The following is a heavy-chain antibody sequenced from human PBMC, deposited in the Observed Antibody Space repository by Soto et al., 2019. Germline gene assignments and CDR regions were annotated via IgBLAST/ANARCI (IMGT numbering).Heavy chain of an antibody. V-gene: IGHV4-4*02. CDR1: GGSISSSNW. CDR2: IYHSGST. D-gene: IGHD6-19*01. J-gene: IGHJ4*02. Sequence: QVQLQESGPGLVKPSGTLSLTCAVSGGSISSSNWWSWVRQPPGKGLEWIGEIYHSGSTNYNPSLXRXXTISVDKSKNQVPLKLSSVTAADPAVYYCPRIAVAGTRFDYWGQGTLVAVSS. CDR3: PRIAVAGTRFDY.